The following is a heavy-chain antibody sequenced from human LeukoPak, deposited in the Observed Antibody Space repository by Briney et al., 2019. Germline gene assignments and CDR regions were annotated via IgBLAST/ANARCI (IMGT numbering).Heavy chain of an antibody. CDR3: ARVVHLYSSSWSYYYYYGMDV. Sequence: EGSLRLSCAASGFTFSSYAMHWVRQAPGKGLEWVAVISYDGSNKYYADSVKGRFTISRDNSKNTLYLQMNSLRAEDTAVYYCARVVHLYSSSWSYYYYYGMDVWGQGTTVTVSS. D-gene: IGHD6-13*01. CDR1: GFTFSSYA. CDR2: ISYDGSNK. V-gene: IGHV3-30*04. J-gene: IGHJ6*02.